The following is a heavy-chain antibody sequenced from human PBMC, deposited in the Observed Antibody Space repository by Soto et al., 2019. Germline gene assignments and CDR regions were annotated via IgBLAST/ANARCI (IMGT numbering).Heavy chain of an antibody. Sequence: QVQLVQSGAEVKKPGSSVTVSCTISGGTFTTFAFTWVRQAPGQGLEWMGGLIPVFDTPNYAQKFQGRVTITADESTGTVYMDLNSLESEDTAMYYCAAHGWEPLPHNLFHYWGQGALVTVSS. D-gene: IGHD1-26*01. CDR3: AAHGWEPLPHNLFHY. J-gene: IGHJ4*02. V-gene: IGHV1-69*01. CDR2: LIPVFDTP. CDR1: GGTFTTFA.